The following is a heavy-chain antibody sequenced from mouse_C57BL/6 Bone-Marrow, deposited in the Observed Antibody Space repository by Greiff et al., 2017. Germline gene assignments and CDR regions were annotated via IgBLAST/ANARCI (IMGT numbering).Heavy chain of an antibody. V-gene: IGHV3-8*01. Sequence: EVKLQESGPGLAKPSQTLSLTCSVTGYSITSDYWNWIRKFPGNKLEYMGYISYSGSTYYNPSLKSRISITRDTSKNQYYLQLNSLTTEDTATYDCARRRQLRLGWYVDVWGTGTTVTVSS. CDR2: ISYSGST. J-gene: IGHJ1*03. D-gene: IGHD3-2*02. CDR1: GYSITSDY. CDR3: ARRRQLRLGWYVDV.